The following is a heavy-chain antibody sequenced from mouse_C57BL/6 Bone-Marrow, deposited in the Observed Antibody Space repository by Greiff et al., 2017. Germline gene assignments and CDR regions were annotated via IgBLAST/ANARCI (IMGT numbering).Heavy chain of an antibody. Sequence: EVHLVESGGGLVKPGGSLKLSCAASGFTFSGYTMSWVRQTPEKRLEWVATISGGGGNTYYPDSVKGRFTISRDNAKNTLYLQMSSLRSEDTAWYYCARRYFDVWGTGTTVTVSS. CDR2: ISGGGGNT. V-gene: IGHV5-9*01. J-gene: IGHJ1*03. CDR3: ARRYFDV. CDR1: GFTFSGYT.